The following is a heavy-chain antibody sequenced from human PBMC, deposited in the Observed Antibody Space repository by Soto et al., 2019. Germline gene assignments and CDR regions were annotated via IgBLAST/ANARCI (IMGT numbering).Heavy chain of an antibody. J-gene: IGHJ4*02. D-gene: IGHD3-16*02. Sequence: GGSLRLTCSASDFTFTYAWMSWVRQAPGKGLEWVGRIKSKTDGGTTDYAAPVKGRFTISRDESQNTLYLQMNSLKTEDTAVYYCTSLYYGHWGQGTLVPVSS. V-gene: IGHV3-15*07. CDR2: IKSKTDGGTT. CDR3: TSLYYGH. CDR1: DFTFTYAW.